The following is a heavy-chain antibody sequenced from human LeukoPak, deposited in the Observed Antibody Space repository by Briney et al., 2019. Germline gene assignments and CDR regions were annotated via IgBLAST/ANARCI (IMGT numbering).Heavy chain of an antibody. CDR1: GGSISSSSYY. V-gene: IGHV4-39*07. J-gene: IGHJ6*02. D-gene: IGHD6-6*01. Sequence: PSETLSLTCTVSGGSISSSSYYWGWIRQPPGKGLEWIGSIYYSGSTYYNPSLKSRVTISVDTSKNQFSLKLSSVTAADTAVYYCAREYSSSSRDYYYGMDVWGQGTTVTVSS. CDR2: IYYSGST. CDR3: AREYSSSSRDYYYGMDV.